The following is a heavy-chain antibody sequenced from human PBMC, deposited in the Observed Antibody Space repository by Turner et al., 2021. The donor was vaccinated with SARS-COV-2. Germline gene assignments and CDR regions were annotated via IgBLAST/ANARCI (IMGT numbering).Heavy chain of an antibody. CDR2: ISSSSRYI. CDR3: ARDSPHYYDSSGYYKDAFDI. D-gene: IGHD3-22*01. CDR1: GFTFSSYS. Sequence: EVQLVESGGGLVKPGGSLRLSCAASGFTFSSYSMNWVRQAPGKGLEWVSSISSSSRYIYHADSVKGRFTISRDNAKNSLYLQMNSLRAEVTAVYYCARDSPHYYDSSGYYKDAFDIWGQGTMVTVSS. J-gene: IGHJ3*02. V-gene: IGHV3-21*01.